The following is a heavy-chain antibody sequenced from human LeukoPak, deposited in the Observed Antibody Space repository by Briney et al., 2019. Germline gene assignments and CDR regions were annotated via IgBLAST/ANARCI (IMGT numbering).Heavy chain of an antibody. CDR2: ISYDGSNK. CDR3: AKRGRKGYSYGSDAFDI. CDR1: GFTFSSYG. J-gene: IGHJ3*02. D-gene: IGHD5-18*01. V-gene: IGHV3-30*18. Sequence: GRSLRLSCAASGFTFSSYGMHWVRQAPGKGLEWVAVISYDGSNKYYADSVKGRFTISRDNSKNTLYLQMISLRAEDTAVYYCAKRGRKGYSYGSDAFDIWGQGTMVTVSS.